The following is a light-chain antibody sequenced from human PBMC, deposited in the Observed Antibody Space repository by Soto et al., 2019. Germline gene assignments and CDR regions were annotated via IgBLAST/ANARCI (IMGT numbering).Light chain of an antibody. J-gene: IGLJ2*01. V-gene: IGLV2-23*01. CDR3: SSHAGWGTVV. CDR2: EAT. Sequence: QSALTQPASVSGSPGQSITISCTGTSSDVVKYNLVSWYQQHPGKAPKLMIYEATKRPSGVSNRFSGSKSGNTASLTISGLQAEEEADYYCSSHAGWGTVVLGGGTKLTVL. CDR1: SSDVVKYNL.